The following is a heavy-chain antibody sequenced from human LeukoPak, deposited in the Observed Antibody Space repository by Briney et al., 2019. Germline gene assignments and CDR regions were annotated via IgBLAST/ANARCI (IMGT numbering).Heavy chain of an antibody. CDR1: GGSISSSNW. CDR3: ARDVRLPMRAFDI. J-gene: IGHJ3*02. CDR2: IYHSGST. D-gene: IGHD5-18*01. Sequence: SETLSLTCAVSGGSISSSNWWNWVRQPPGKGLEWIGEIYHSGSTNYNPSLKSRVTISVDKSKNQFSLKLSSVTAADTAVYYCARDVRLPMRAFDIWGQGTMVTVSS. V-gene: IGHV4-4*02.